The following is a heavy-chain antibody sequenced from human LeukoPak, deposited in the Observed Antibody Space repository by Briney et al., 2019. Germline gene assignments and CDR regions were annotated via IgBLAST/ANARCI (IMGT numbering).Heavy chain of an antibody. CDR2: IVVGSGNT. Sequence: SVKVSCKASGFTFTSSAVQWVRQARGQRLEWIGWIVVGSGNTNYAQKLQERVTITRDMSTSTAYMELSSLRSEDTAVYYCAAQRVGPRSGMDVWGQGTTVTVSS. D-gene: IGHD2-15*01. V-gene: IGHV1-58*01. J-gene: IGHJ6*02. CDR3: AAQRVGPRSGMDV. CDR1: GFTFTSSA.